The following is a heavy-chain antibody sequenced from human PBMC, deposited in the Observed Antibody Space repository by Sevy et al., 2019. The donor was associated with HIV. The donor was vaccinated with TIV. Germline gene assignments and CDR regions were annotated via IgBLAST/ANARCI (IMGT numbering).Heavy chain of an antibody. V-gene: IGHV1-3*01. Sequence: ASVKVSCKASGYTFTYYTVHWVRQAPGQGLEWMGWINPGNCNTRYSQKFQGRVTITTDTSATTTYMALSSLRPEDTAVYYCAPSPGGTKHFNPWGQGTRVTVSS. D-gene: IGHD2-15*01. CDR1: GYTFTYYT. J-gene: IGHJ5*02. CDR3: APSPGGTKHFNP. CDR2: INPGNCNT.